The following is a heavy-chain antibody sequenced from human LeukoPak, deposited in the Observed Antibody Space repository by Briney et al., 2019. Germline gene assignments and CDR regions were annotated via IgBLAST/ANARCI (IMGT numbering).Heavy chain of an antibody. J-gene: IGHJ5*02. CDR3: ARGPKTSSTSKNWFDP. D-gene: IGHD2-2*01. V-gene: IGHV4-34*01. CDR1: GGSISNYY. CDR2: INHSGST. Sequence: SETLSLTCTVSGGSISNYYWSWIRQPPGKGLEWIGEINHSGSTNYNPSLKSRVTISVDTSKNQFSLKLSSVTAADTAVYYCARGPKTSSTSKNWFDPWGQGTLVTVSS.